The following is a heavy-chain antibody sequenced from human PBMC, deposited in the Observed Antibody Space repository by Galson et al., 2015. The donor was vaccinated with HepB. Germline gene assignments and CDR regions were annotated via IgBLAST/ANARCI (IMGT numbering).Heavy chain of an antibody. CDR2: VDPEDGET. V-gene: IGHV1-24*01. CDR3: ARVRIAAAPYLDY. D-gene: IGHD6-13*01. CDR1: GYTLTELS. Sequence: SVKVSCKVSGYTLTELSMHWVRQAPGKGLEWMGGVDPEDGETIYAQKFQGRVTMTEDTSTDTAYMELRSLRSDDTAVYYCARVRIAAAPYLDYWGQGTLVTVSS. J-gene: IGHJ4*02.